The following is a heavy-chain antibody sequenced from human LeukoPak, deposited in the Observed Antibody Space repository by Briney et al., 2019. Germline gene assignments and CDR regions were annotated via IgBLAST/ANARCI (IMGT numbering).Heavy chain of an antibody. V-gene: IGHV1-46*01. J-gene: IGHJ4*02. CDR2: INPSGGST. CDR1: GYTFTSYY. D-gene: IGHD3-10*01. Sequence: GASVKVSCKASGYTFTSYYMHWVRQAPGQGLEWMGIINPSGGSTSYAQKFQGRVTMTRDTSKSTVYMELSSLRSEDTAVYYCAMDYYGSGSYSNWGQGTLVTVSS. CDR3: AMDYYGSGSYSN.